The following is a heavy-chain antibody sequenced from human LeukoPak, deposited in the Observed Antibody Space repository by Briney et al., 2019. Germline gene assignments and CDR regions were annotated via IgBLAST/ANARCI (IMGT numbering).Heavy chain of an antibody. CDR3: ARDPYSGNYGAYYYYYMDV. Sequence: GGPLRLSCADSGLTISNNWMSWVRQAPGKGLEWVANIKLDGSEQYYVDSVKGRFTISRDNAKNSLFLQMDSLGPEDTAMYFCARDPYSGNYGAYYYYYMDVWGKGTTVTISS. J-gene: IGHJ6*03. D-gene: IGHD1-26*01. V-gene: IGHV3-7*01. CDR1: GLTISNNW. CDR2: IKLDGSEQ.